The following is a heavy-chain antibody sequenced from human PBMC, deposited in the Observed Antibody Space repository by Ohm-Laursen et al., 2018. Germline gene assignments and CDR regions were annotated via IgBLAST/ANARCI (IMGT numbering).Heavy chain of an antibody. CDR1: GFTFSSYS. CDR3: ARDVTVARYYYYYGMDV. V-gene: IGHV3-21*01. J-gene: IGHJ6*02. D-gene: IGHD6-19*01. CDR2: ISSSSSYI. Sequence: GSLRLSCAAFGFTFSSYSMNWVRQAPGKGLEWVSSISSSSSYIYYADSVKGRFTISRDNAKNSLYLQMNSLRAEDTAVYYCARDVTVARYYYYYGMDVWGQGTTVTVSS.